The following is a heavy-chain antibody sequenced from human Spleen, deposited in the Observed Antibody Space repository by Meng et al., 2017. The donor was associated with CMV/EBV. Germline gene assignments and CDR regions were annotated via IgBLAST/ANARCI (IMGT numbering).Heavy chain of an antibody. D-gene: IGHD1-14*01. CDR2: ISSDGSSK. V-gene: IGHV3-74*01. J-gene: IGHJ3*02. CDR3: ARDRTTSWFNTFEI. CDR1: GFTFSRHW. Sequence: GGSLRLSCAASGFTFSRHWMHWVRQGPGKGLVWVARISSDGSSKSYADSVKGRLTISRDNAKNMLYLQMNSLRAEDTAVYYCARDRTTSWFNTFEIWGQGTMVTVSS.